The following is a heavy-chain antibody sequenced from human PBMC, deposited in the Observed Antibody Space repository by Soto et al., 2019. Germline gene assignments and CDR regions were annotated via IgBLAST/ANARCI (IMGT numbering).Heavy chain of an antibody. J-gene: IGHJ4*02. Sequence: VQLVESGGGVVKPGGPLRLSCVASGFTFSDSYMSWIRQAPGKGLEWVSYISSSGSTIYYADSVRVRFTISRDNAKNSVSLQMNRPGGEDTSVYYCAKDFPPHYWGQGTRVTVSS. CDR2: ISSSGSTI. V-gene: IGHV3-11*01. CDR1: GFTFSDSY. CDR3: AKDFPPHY.